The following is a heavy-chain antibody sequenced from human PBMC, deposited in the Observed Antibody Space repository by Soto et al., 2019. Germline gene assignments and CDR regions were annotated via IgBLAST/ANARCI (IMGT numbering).Heavy chain of an antibody. D-gene: IGHD3-10*01. CDR3: AKDVCGSGTFCHFDY. J-gene: IGHJ4*02. Sequence: EVQLLESGGGLVQPGGSLRLSFAASEFTFTSYAMSWVRQAPGKGLEWVSAVGSDGGSTYYADSVRGRFTVSRDNSQNTLYLQMNNLRAEDTAVYYCAKDVCGSGTFCHFDYWGQGTLVTVSS. V-gene: IGHV3-23*01. CDR1: EFTFTSYA. CDR2: VGSDGGST.